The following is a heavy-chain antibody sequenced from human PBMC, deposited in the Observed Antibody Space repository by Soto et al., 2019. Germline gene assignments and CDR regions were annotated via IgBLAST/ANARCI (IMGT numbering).Heavy chain of an antibody. CDR3: ARGEGAMDV. CDR1: GFTFSSYA. CDR2: MSRDGNNK. V-gene: IGHV3-30*04. J-gene: IGHJ6*02. Sequence: PGGSLRLSCAASGFTFSSYAMHWVRQAPGKGLEWVAVMSRDGNNKYYADSVKGRFTISRDNSKNMVYLQMNSLRAEDTAVYYCARGEGAMDVWGQGTTVTVSS.